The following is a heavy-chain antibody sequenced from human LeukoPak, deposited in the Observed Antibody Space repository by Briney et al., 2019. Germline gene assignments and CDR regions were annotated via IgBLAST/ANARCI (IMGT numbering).Heavy chain of an antibody. CDR1: GGSISSYY. D-gene: IGHD3-3*01. Sequence: PSETLSLTCTVSGGSISSYYWSWIRQPPGKGLEWIGYIYYSGSTNYNPSLKSRVTISVDTSKNQFSLKLSSVTAADTAVYYCARDRGNVFTIFGVVNAFDIWGQGTMVTVSS. J-gene: IGHJ3*02. CDR3: ARDRGNVFTIFGVVNAFDI. CDR2: IYYSGST. V-gene: IGHV4-59*12.